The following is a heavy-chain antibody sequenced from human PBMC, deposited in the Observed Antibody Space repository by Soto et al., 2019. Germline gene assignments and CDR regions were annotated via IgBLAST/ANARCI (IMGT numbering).Heavy chain of an antibody. CDR1: GFTFSDYA. D-gene: IGHD6-19*01. V-gene: IGHV3-30*18. Sequence: VQLVESGGGVVQPGRSPRLSCAASGFTFSDYAMHWVRQAPGKGLEWVAVVSHDGRNTHYADSVKGRFTISRDSSKNTVSLEMSRLRAEDTAVYYGAKGGRQWLVTSDFNCWGQGALVTVSS. J-gene: IGHJ4*02. CDR2: VSHDGRNT. CDR3: AKGGRQWLVTSDFNC.